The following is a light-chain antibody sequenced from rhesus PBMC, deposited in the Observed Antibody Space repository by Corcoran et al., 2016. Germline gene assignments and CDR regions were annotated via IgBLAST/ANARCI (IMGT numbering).Light chain of an antibody. CDR3: LQHNSYPYS. V-gene: IGKV1-28*03. CDR1: QCISSY. CDR2: DAS. Sequence: DIQMTQSPSSLSASVGDTVTITCRASQCISSYLNWFQQKPGKAPKLLFYDASTLESGVPSRFSGSGSGTDCTLTISRLQPEDFAAYYCLQHNSYPYSFGQGTKVQIK. J-gene: IGKJ2*01.